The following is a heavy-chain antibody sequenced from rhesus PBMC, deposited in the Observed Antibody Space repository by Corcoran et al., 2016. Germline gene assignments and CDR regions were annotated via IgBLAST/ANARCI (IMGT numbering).Heavy chain of an antibody. Sequence: QVTLQESRRGLVKPWETLSLTCSVSGRPIRGGFRCVGRLRPPPGPGGGWGGGTYFNSWNPYYNPSLKIRVTISKDTSKNQFSLKLSSGTAADTAVYYCARVWGEYCTGSGCQSFDYWGQGVLVTVSS. CDR1: GRPIRGGFRC. CDR3: ARVWGEYCTGSGCQSFDY. D-gene: IGHD2-21*01. CDR2: TYFNSWNP. V-gene: IGHV4S17*01. J-gene: IGHJ4*01.